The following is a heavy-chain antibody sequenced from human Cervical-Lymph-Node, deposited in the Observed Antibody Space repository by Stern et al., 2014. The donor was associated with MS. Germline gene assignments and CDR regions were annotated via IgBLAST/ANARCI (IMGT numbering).Heavy chain of an antibody. J-gene: IGHJ4*02. V-gene: IGHV5-51*01. CDR2: IYPGDSDT. D-gene: IGHD6-13*01. CDR1: GYGFSDYW. Sequence: EVQLVESGAVVRKPGDSLRISCTGSGYGFSDYWIGWVRQMPGKGLEWIGGIYPGDSDTTYSPSFEGQVPMSADKSVATASLQWSSLKASDTAIYFCARQIEGIPGLWGQGTLVTVSS. CDR3: ARQIEGIPGL.